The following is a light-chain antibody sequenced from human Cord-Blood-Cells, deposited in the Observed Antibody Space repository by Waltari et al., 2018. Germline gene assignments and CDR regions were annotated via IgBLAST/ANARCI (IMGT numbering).Light chain of an antibody. CDR2: AAS. V-gene: IGKV1-27*01. J-gene: IGKJ2*01. CDR3: QKYNSAPPNT. CDR1: QGISNY. Sequence: DIQMTQSPSSLSASVGDRVTITCRASQGISNYLACYQQKPGKVPKLLIYAASTLQSGVPSLFSGSGSVTDFTLTISSLQPEDVATYYCQKYNSAPPNTFGQGTKLEIK.